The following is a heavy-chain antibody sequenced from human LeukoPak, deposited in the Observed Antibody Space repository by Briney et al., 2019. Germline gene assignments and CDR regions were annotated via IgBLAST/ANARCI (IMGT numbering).Heavy chain of an antibody. Sequence: PSETLSLTCTVSGGSISSYYWSLIRQPPGKGLEWIGYIYYSGSTNYNPSLKSRVTISVDTSKNQFSLKLSSVTAADTAVYYCARQMPWRDDYGDYAYYFDYWGQGTLVTVSS. D-gene: IGHD4-17*01. CDR3: ARQMPWRDDYGDYAYYFDY. V-gene: IGHV4-59*08. CDR1: GGSISSYY. J-gene: IGHJ4*02. CDR2: IYYSGST.